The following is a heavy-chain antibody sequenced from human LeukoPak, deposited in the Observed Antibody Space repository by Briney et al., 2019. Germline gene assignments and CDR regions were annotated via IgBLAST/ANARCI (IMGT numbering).Heavy chain of an antibody. V-gene: IGHV3-30*01. CDR2: ISYDGSNK. CDR1: GFTFSSYA. Sequence: PGGSLRLSCAASGFTFSSYAMHWVRQAPGKGLEWVAVISYDGSNKYYADSVKGRFTISRDNSKNTLYLQMNSLRAEDTAVYYCARDLVSSSNFGRFDYWGQGTLVTASS. D-gene: IGHD6-6*01. CDR3: ARDLVSSSNFGRFDY. J-gene: IGHJ4*02.